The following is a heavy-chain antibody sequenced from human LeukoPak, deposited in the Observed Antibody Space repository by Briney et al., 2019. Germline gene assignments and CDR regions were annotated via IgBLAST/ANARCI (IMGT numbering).Heavy chain of an antibody. D-gene: IGHD3-10*01. Sequence: QSGGSLRLSCAASGFSFSDSGMHWVRQAPGRGPEYVAGIWFDESSQYYADSVKGRFTISRDNSKSTVFLQMNSVRVEDTAVYFCAKAGRGRDTSHYYFDSWGQGTQVSVSS. CDR2: IWFDESSQ. CDR1: GFSFSDSG. CDR3: AKAGRGRDTSHYYFDS. V-gene: IGHV3-33*03. J-gene: IGHJ4*02.